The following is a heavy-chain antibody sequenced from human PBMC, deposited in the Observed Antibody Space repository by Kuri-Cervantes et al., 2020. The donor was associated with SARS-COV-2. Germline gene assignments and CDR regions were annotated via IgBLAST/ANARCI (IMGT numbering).Heavy chain of an antibody. J-gene: IGHJ3*02. D-gene: IGHD5-24*01. CDR1: GYSISSGYN. V-gene: IGHV4-38-2*01. CDR2: IYHSVIT. Sequence: SQTLSLTCAVSGYSISSGYNWGWIRQPPGKGLEWIGSIYHSVITYYNPSLKSRVTISVDTSKNQFSLKLSSVTAADTAVYYCARQVGYNYYHDAFDIWGQGTMVTVSS. CDR3: ARQVGYNYYHDAFDI.